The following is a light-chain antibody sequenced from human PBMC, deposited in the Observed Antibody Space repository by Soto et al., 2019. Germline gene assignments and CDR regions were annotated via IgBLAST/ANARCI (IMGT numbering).Light chain of an antibody. CDR1: QGISNY. Sequence: DLQMTQSPSSLSASVGDRVTITCRASQGISNYLAWYQQKPGKVPKLLIYAASTLQSGVPSRFSGSGSGTDFTLTISSLQPEDVATYYCQKYSSAPPWTFGQGTKVEIK. CDR2: AAS. V-gene: IGKV1-27*01. J-gene: IGKJ1*01. CDR3: QKYSSAPPWT.